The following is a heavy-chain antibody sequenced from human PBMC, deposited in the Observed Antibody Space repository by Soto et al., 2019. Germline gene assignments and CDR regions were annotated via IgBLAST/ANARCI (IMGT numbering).Heavy chain of an antibody. Sequence: ASVKVSCKASGYTFTSYGISWVRQAPGQGLEWMGWISAYNGNTNYAQKLQGRVTMTTDTSTSTAYMELRSLRSDDTAVYYCARDRYNWNSYYYYGMDVWGQGTTVTVSS. CDR3: ARDRYNWNSYYYYGMDV. J-gene: IGHJ6*02. V-gene: IGHV1-18*01. CDR1: GYTFTSYG. D-gene: IGHD1-7*01. CDR2: ISAYNGNT.